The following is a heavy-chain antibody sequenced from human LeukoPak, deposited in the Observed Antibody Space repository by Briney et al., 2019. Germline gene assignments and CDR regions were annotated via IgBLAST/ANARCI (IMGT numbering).Heavy chain of an antibody. D-gene: IGHD1-26*01. CDR3: AKDVGGTI. CDR2: INSDGTTT. J-gene: IGHJ4*02. CDR1: GFTFSSYW. V-gene: IGHV3-74*01. Sequence: GGSLRLSCAASGFTFSSYWMHWVRQAPGKGLVWVSRINSDGTTTTYADSVKGRFTISRDNAKSMVYLQMNSLRAEDTAVYYCAKDVGGTIWGQGTLVTVSS.